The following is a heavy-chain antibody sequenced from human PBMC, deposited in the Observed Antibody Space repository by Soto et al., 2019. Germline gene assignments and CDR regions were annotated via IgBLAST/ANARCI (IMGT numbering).Heavy chain of an antibody. D-gene: IGHD2-2*01. V-gene: IGHV3-74*01. J-gene: IGHJ6*02. Sequence: EVQLVESGGGLVQPGGSLRLSCAASGFTFSSYWMHWVRQAPGKGLVWVSRINSDGSSTSYADSVKGRFTISRDNAKNTLYLQMNSLRAEDTAVYYCASGGEDVAVAAAMLGEVDYSYGMDVWGQGTTVTVSS. CDR3: ASGGEDVAVAAAMLGEVDYSYGMDV. CDR2: INSDGSST. CDR1: GFTFSSYW.